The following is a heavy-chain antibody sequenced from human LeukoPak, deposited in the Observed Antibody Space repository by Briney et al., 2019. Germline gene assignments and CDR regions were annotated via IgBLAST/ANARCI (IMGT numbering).Heavy chain of an antibody. CDR2: ISSSSSYI. CDR3: AKTLAGWQYFDY. J-gene: IGHJ4*01. V-gene: IGHV3-21*01. Sequence: PGGSLRLSCAASGFTFSSYSMNWVRQAPGKGLEWVSSISSSSSYIYYADSVKGRFTISRDNSKNTLYLQMSSLRPDDTAVYYCAKTLAGWQYFDYWGHGALVTVSS. CDR1: GFTFSSYS. D-gene: IGHD6-19*01.